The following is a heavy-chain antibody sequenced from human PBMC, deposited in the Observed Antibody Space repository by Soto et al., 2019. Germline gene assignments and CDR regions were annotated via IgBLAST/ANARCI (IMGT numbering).Heavy chain of an antibody. D-gene: IGHD6-19*01. CDR2: TYYRSNWRH. Sequence: SHTLSLTCAISGDSVSSNTAAWNLIRSSPSRGLEWLGRTYYRSNWRHDYAVSVKSRITVNPDTSKNHFSLQLNSVTPDDTAVYYCARGVAGSGFVLWGQGTWVTVSS. CDR1: GDSVSSNTAA. CDR3: ARGVAGSGFVL. V-gene: IGHV6-1*01. J-gene: IGHJ4*02.